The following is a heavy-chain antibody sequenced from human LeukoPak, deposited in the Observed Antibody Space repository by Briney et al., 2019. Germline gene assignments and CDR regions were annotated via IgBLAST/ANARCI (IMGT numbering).Heavy chain of an antibody. Sequence: SETLSLTCAVYGGSFSGYYWSWIRQPPGKGLEWIGEINHSGSTNYNPSLKSRVTISVDTSKNQFSLKLSSVTAADTAVYYCARADTVTAAYYFDYWGQGTLVTVSS. V-gene: IGHV4-34*01. D-gene: IGHD4-11*01. CDR2: INHSGST. J-gene: IGHJ4*02. CDR1: GGSFSGYY. CDR3: ARADTVTAAYYFDY.